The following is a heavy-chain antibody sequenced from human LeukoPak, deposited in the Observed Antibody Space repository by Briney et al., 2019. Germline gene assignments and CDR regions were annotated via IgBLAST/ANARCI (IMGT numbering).Heavy chain of an antibody. CDR3: ARRNRDTIFGVVPVFYFDY. V-gene: IGHV4-31*03. D-gene: IGHD3-3*01. Sequence: SETLSLTCTVSGGSISSGGYYWSWIRQHPGKGLEWIGYIYYSGSTYYNPSLKSRVTISVDTSKNQFSLKLSSVTAADTAVYYCARRNRDTIFGVVPVFYFDYWGQGTLVTVSS. CDR1: GGSISSGGYY. J-gene: IGHJ4*02. CDR2: IYYSGST.